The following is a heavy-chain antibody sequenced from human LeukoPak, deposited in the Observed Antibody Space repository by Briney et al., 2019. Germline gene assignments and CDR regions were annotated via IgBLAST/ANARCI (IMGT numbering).Heavy chain of an antibody. D-gene: IGHD2-2*01. Sequence: GGSLRLSCAASGFTFSSYATSWVRQAPGKGLEWVSAISGSGGSTYYADSVKGRFTISRDNAKNTLYLQMNSLRAEDTAVYYCARFYCSSTSCLEDYWGQGTLVTVSS. CDR2: ISGSGGST. CDR1: GFTFSSYA. J-gene: IGHJ4*02. CDR3: ARFYCSSTSCLEDY. V-gene: IGHV3-23*01.